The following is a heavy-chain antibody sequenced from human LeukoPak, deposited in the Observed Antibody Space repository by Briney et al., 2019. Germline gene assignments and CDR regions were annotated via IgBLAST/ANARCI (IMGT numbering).Heavy chain of an antibody. Sequence: PSGGSLRLSCTVSGFTVSSNSMNWVRQAPGKGLEWVSALSSSGGSTYYADSVKGRFTISRDNSKNTLYLQMSSLRADDAAVYYCARAPVTSCRGTFCYPFDIWGQGTLVTVSS. J-gene: IGHJ4*02. D-gene: IGHD2-15*01. CDR3: ARAPVTSCRGTFCYPFDI. CDR2: LSSSGGST. CDR1: GFTVSSNS. V-gene: IGHV3-23*01.